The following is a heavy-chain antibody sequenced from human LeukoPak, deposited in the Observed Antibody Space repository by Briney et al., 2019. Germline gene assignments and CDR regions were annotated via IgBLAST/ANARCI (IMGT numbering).Heavy chain of an antibody. D-gene: IGHD3-22*01. CDR2: ISGDGSNT. Sequence: GGSLRLSCAASGLTFSSYWMHWVRQEPGKGLVWVSRISGDGSNTNYADSVKGRFTISRDNAQNTVYLQMNTLRAEDTAVYYCVRDLLDYDVLSGLHHYYMDVWGQGTTVRVSS. V-gene: IGHV3-74*01. J-gene: IGHJ6*02. CDR1: GLTFSSYW. CDR3: VRDLLDYDVLSGLHHYYMDV.